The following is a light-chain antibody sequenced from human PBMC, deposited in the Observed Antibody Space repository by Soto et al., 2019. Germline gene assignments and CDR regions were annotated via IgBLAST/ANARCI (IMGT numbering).Light chain of an antibody. CDR1: QSLLFNSNNKNY. CDR2: WAS. J-gene: IGKJ2*01. Sequence: DIVMTQSPDSLAVSLGERATVNCKSSQSLLFNSNNKNYLAWYQHKPGQPPKLLVYWASTRESGVPDRFSGSGSGTDFTLTISGLQAEDVAVYYCQQYFSTPYTFGQGTKLQI. V-gene: IGKV4-1*01. CDR3: QQYFSTPYT.